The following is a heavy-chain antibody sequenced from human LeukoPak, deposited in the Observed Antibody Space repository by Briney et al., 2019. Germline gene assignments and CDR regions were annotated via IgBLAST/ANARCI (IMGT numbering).Heavy chain of an antibody. V-gene: IGHV1-2*02. CDR3: AREGSYCAGVDCYSFDF. D-gene: IGHD2-21*02. Sequence: ASVKVSCKASGYRFISNYIQWVRQAPGLGPEWMGWMHPGNGNTRYAEKFQGRVTMTRDTSINTAYMDLNSLRSDDTAVYYCAREGSYCAGVDCYSFDFWGQGTLITASS. J-gene: IGHJ4*02. CDR1: GYRFISNY. CDR2: MHPGNGNT.